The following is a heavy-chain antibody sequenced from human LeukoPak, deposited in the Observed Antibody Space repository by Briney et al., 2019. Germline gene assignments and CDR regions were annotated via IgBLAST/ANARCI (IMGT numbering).Heavy chain of an antibody. D-gene: IGHD3-10*01. V-gene: IGHV1-2*02. CDR3: ARGSDYGSGSVLIDY. J-gene: IGHJ4*02. CDR1: GYTFTGYY. Sequence: ASVKVSCKASGYTFTGYYMHWVRQAPGQGLEWMGWINPNSGGTNYAQKFQGRVTMTRDTSISTAYMELSRLRSDDTVVYYCARGSDYGSGSVLIDYWGQGTPVTVSS. CDR2: INPNSGGT.